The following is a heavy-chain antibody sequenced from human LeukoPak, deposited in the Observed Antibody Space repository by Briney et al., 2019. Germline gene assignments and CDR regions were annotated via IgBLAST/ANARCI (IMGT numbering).Heavy chain of an antibody. CDR3: ARDSYYYDQYYYYYGMDV. CDR1: GYTFTSYG. CDR2: ISAYNGNT. V-gene: IGHV1-18*01. J-gene: IGHJ6*02. Sequence: GASVKVSCKASGYTFTSYGISWVRQAPGQGLEWMGWISAYNGNTNYAQKLQGRVTMTTDTSTSTAYMELRSLRSDDTAVYYCARDSYYYDQYYYYYGMDVWGQGTTVTVSS. D-gene: IGHD3-22*01.